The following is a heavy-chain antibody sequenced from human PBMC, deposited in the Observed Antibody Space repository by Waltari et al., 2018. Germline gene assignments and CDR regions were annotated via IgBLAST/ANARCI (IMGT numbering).Heavy chain of an antibody. CDR3: AGHEWGLPGF. CDR1: GYSITSAYW. J-gene: IGHJ4*02. V-gene: IGHV4-38-2*01. D-gene: IGHD1-26*01. Sequence: QVQLQESGPGLVKPSETLSLTCGVSGYSITSAYWWAWFRQPPGKGLEWIASIHATGDTHSPSLTIRVTISADKSKNEVSLRLTSVTAADTAVYYCAGHEWGLPGFWGQGTLVTVSS. CDR2: IHATGDT.